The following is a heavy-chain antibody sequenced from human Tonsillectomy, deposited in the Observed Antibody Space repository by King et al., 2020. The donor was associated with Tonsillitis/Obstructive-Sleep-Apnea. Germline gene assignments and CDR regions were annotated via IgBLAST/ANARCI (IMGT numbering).Heavy chain of an antibody. D-gene: IGHD2-2*01. V-gene: IGHV3-23*04. CDR3: AKGGSASRDCSRSSCYPDY. CDR1: GFTFSNYA. CDR2: ISGSGSST. J-gene: IGHJ4*02. Sequence: VQLVESGGGLVQPGGSLRLSCAASGFTFSNYAMNWVRQAPGKGLEWVSSISGSGSSTYYADSVKGRFTISRDNSKNTLDLQVSSLRAEDTAVYYCAKGGSASRDCSRSSCYPDYWDQGTLVTVSS.